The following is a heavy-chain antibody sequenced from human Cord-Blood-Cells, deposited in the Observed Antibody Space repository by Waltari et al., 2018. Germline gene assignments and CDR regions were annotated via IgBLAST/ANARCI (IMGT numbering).Heavy chain of an antibody. V-gene: IGHV4-34*01. Sequence: QVQLQQWGAGLLKPSETLSLTCAVYGGSFSGYYWSWIRQPPGKGLEGIGEINHNGSTNYNPSLKSRVTISVDTSKNQFSLKLSSVTAADTAVYYCASGGYGSGSYAFDIWGQGTMVTVSS. J-gene: IGHJ3*02. D-gene: IGHD3-10*01. CDR3: ASGGYGSGSYAFDI. CDR2: INHNGST. CDR1: GGSFSGYY.